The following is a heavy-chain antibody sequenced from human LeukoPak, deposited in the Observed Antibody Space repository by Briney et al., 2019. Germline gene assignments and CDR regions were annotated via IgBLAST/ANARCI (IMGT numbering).Heavy chain of an antibody. V-gene: IGHV3-11*01. J-gene: IGHJ6*02. CDR3: ARDTRRWGVPFYYYGMDV. CDR1: GFTFSDYY. D-gene: IGHD3-10*01. CDR2: ISSSGSTI. Sequence: TGGSLRLSCAASGFTFSDYYMSWIRQAPGKGLEWVSYISSSGSTIYYADSVKGRFTISRDNAKNSLYLQMNSLRAEDTAVYYCARDTRRWGVPFYYYGMDVWGQGTTVTVSS.